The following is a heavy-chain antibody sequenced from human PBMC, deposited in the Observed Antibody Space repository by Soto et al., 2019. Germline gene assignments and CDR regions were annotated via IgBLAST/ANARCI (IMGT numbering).Heavy chain of an antibody. D-gene: IGHD2-2*01. Sequence: SETLSLTCTISGGSSSGYYWSWIRQSPRQGLEWIGYVYDNGRPYYSPSLKSRVTISADTSKNQISLKLTSATAADTAVYYCERGVGSSTPLYWCRGTPVTVSS. V-gene: IGHV4-59*01. CDR1: GGSSSGYY. CDR2: VYDNGRP. CDR3: ERGVGSSTPLY. J-gene: IGHJ4*02.